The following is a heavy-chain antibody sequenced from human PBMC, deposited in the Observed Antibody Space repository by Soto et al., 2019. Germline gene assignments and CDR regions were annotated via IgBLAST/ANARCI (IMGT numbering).Heavy chain of an antibody. CDR3: ARGTVTSGRWFGP. D-gene: IGHD4-17*01. J-gene: IGHJ5*02. CDR1: GATFSPYA. CDR2: IIPVLGTA. V-gene: IGHV1-69*01. Sequence: QVQLVQSGAEVKKPGSSVKVSGKPPGATFSPYAITGWRQAPGQGLEWMGGIIPVLGTANYAQKFQGRVTITADESTSTVHMELGSLRSDDTAVYFCARGTVTSGRWFGPWGQGTLVTVSS.